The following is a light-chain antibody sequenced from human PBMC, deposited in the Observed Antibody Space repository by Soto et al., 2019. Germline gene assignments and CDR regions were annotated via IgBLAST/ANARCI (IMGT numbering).Light chain of an antibody. CDR2: GAS. J-gene: IGKJ1*01. V-gene: IGKV3-20*01. CDR1: QRVSSNY. CDR3: QQYGRT. Sequence: EIVLTQSPGTLSLSPGERATLSSRAIQRVSSNYLAWYQQKPAQPPRLLIYGASSRATAIPDRFSGSGCGTDFSLTISRLEPEDFAVYYCQQYGRTFGQGTKVEIK.